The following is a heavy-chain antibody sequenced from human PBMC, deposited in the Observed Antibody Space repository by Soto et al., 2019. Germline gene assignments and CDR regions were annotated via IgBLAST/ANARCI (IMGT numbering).Heavy chain of an antibody. CDR2: VKTKADGGTT. D-gene: IGHD1-20*01. CDR3: TSRISTTNDS. V-gene: IGHV3-15*07. J-gene: IGHJ4*02. Sequence: EVQLVESGGGLVKPGESLRLSCAASGFTFTNAWMNWVRQAPGKGPEWVGRVKTKADGGTTDYAAPATGRFTISRDDSINTVYLQMNSLTIEATAVYYCTSRISTTNDSWGQGTLVTVSS. CDR1: GFTFTNAW.